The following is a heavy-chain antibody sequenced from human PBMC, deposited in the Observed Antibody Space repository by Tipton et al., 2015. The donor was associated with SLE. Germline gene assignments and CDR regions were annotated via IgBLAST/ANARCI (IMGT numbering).Heavy chain of an antibody. CDR2: IYYSGST. Sequence: TLSLTCSVSGDSVANSYWSWIRQPPGKGLEWIGYIYYSGSTYYTPSLKSRVTTSVDTSKNQFSLSLYSVTVEDTAVYYCARQGTGFGSGRDDYWGQGILVTVSS. V-gene: IGHV4-59*04. D-gene: IGHD1-14*01. CDR3: ARQGTGFGSGRDDY. CDR1: GDSVANSY. J-gene: IGHJ4*02.